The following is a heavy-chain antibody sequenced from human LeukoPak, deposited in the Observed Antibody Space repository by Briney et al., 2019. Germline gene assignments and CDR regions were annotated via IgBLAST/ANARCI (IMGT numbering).Heavy chain of an antibody. Sequence: SQTLSLTCTVSGGAISSGGHYWSWIRQPQGKGLEWIGYIYHSGSSFYNPSLKSRVTISVDRSKNQFSLKLSSVTAADTAVYYCASIPSYYFDYWGQGTLVTVSS. D-gene: IGHD3-16*02. CDR3: ASIPSYYFDY. CDR2: IYHSGSS. V-gene: IGHV4-30-2*01. J-gene: IGHJ4*02. CDR1: GGAISSGGHY.